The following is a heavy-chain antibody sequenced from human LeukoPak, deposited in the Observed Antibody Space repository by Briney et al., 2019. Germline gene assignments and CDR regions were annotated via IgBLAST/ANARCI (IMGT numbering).Heavy chain of an antibody. V-gene: IGHV4-59*01. J-gene: IGHJ5*02. CDR3: ARDVSQDFWSGSAFDP. CDR2: IYNSGST. Sequence: SETLSLTCTVSGGSINSYYWSWIRQPPGKGLEWIGYIYNSGSTNYNPSLKSRVTISVDTSKNQFSLKLSSVTAADTAVYYCARDVSQDFWSGSAFDPWGQGTLVTVSS. CDR1: GGSINSYY. D-gene: IGHD3-3*01.